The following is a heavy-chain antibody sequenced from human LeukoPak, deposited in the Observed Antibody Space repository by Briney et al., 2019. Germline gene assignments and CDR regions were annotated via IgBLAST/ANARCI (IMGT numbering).Heavy chain of an antibody. Sequence: GGSPRLSCAASGFTFSTYPMHWVRQAPGKGLEWVAVISYDGSNKYYADSVKGRFTISRDNSKNTLYLQMNSLRAEDTAVYYCARLYSGYDLDDYWGQGTLVTVSS. V-gene: IGHV3-30*04. CDR3: ARLYSGYDLDDY. CDR1: GFTFSTYP. J-gene: IGHJ4*02. CDR2: ISYDGSNK. D-gene: IGHD5-12*01.